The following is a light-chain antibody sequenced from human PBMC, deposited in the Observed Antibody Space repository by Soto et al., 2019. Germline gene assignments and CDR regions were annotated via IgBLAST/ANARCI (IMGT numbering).Light chain of an antibody. V-gene: IGKV3-15*01. CDR3: QQYNNRSRT. CDR1: HKKKSK. Sequence: WRANHKKKSKLAWYQHKPGQAPRLLIYDTSTRAAGIPARFSGSGCGKAFSLCSSSLQSEDFVVYYCQQYNNRSRTFGQGTKVDIK. J-gene: IGKJ1*01. CDR2: DTS.